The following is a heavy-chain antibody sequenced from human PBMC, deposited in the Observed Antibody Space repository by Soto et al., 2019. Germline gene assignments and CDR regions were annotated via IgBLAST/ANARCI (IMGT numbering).Heavy chain of an antibody. V-gene: IGHV2-5*02. CDR3: AHRIVTNNWFDP. D-gene: IGHD3-22*01. J-gene: IGHJ5*02. CDR2: IYWDDNK. Sequence: QITLKESGPTLVKPTQTLTLTCTFSGFSLSTSGVGVGWIRQPPGKALEWLALIYWDDNKRYSPSLKTRLTITKDPSKNQVVLTMTNRDPLDTATYYCAHRIVTNNWFDPWGQGTLVTVSS. CDR1: GFSLSTSGVG.